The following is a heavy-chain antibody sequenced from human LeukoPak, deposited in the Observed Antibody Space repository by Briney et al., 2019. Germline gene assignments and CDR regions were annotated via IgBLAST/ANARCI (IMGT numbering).Heavy chain of an antibody. Sequence: GGSLRLSCAASGFTFSSYWMSRVRQAPGKGLEWVANIKQDGSEKYYVDSVKGRFTISRDNAKNSLYLQMNSLRVEDTAVYYCARDERYCSGGSCSHYGMDVWGQGTTVTVAS. CDR1: GFTFSSYW. CDR3: ARDERYCSGGSCSHYGMDV. V-gene: IGHV3-7*01. D-gene: IGHD2-15*01. J-gene: IGHJ6*02. CDR2: IKQDGSEK.